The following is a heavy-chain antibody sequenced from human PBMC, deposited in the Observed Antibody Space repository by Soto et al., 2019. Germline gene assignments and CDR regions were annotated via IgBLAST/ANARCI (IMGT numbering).Heavy chain of an antibody. J-gene: IGHJ6*02. V-gene: IGHV3-30-3*01. CDR2: ISYDGSNK. CDR3: ARSRGIVLRGVIINKDYYCGMDV. CDR1: GFTFSSYA. Sequence: VGSLRLSCAASGFTFSSYAMHWVRQAPGKGLEWVAVISYDGSNKYYADSVKGRFTISRDNSKNTLYLQMNSLRAEDTAVYYCARSRGIVLRGVIINKDYYCGMDVWGQRTTVTVSS. D-gene: IGHD3-10*01.